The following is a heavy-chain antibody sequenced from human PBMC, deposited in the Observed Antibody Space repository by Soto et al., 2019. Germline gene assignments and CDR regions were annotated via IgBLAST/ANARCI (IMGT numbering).Heavy chain of an antibody. V-gene: IGHV4-39*01. J-gene: IGHJ6*02. CDR2: IYYSGST. CDR3: ARRVGMIYYSSGMDV. D-gene: IGHD1-1*01. Sequence: SETLSLTCTVSGGSISSSSYYWGWIRQPPGKGLEWIGSIYYSGSTYYNPSLKSRVTISVDTSKNQFSLKLSSVTAADTAVYYCARRVGMIYYSSGMDVWGQGTTLTVSS. CDR1: GGSISSSSYY.